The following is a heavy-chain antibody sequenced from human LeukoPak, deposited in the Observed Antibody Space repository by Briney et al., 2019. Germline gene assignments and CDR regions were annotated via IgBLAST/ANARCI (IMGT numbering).Heavy chain of an antibody. CDR3: ARDSGSAVAGNWFDP. CDR1: GYTFTDYY. CDR2: INPNSGGT. D-gene: IGHD6-19*01. V-gene: IGHV1-2*04. Sequence: GASVKVSCKASGYTFTDYYMHWVRQAPGQGLEWMGWINPNSGGTNYAQKFQGWVTMTRDTSISTAYMELSRLRSDDTAVYYCARDSGSAVAGNWFDPWGQGTLVTVSS. J-gene: IGHJ5*02.